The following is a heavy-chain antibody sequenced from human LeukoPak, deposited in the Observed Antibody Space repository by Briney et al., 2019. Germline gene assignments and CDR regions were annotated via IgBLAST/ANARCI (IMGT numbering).Heavy chain of an antibody. Sequence: HGESLRISCKGSGYSFTSYWISWVRQMPGKGLEWMGRIDPSDSYTNYSPSFQGHVTISADKSISTAYLQWSSLKASDTDMYYCARRGYSSSWDEGWFDPWGQGTLVTVSS. V-gene: IGHV5-10-1*01. CDR1: GYSFTSYW. CDR2: IDPSDSYT. D-gene: IGHD6-13*01. J-gene: IGHJ5*02. CDR3: ARRGYSSSWDEGWFDP.